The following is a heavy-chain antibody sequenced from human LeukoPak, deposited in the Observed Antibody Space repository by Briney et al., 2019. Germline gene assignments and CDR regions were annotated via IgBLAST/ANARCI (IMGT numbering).Heavy chain of an antibody. Sequence: SETLSLTCAFYGGSFSGYYWSWIRQPPGKGLEWIGEINHSGSTNYNPSLKSRVTISVDTSKNQFSLKLGSVTAADTAVYYCARRRLVTDYWGQGTLVTVSS. V-gene: IGHV4-34*01. CDR3: ARRRLVTDY. D-gene: IGHD2-21*02. CDR2: INHSGST. CDR1: GGSFSGYY. J-gene: IGHJ4*02.